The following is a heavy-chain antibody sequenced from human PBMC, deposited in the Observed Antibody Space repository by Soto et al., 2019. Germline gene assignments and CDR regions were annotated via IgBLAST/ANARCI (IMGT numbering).Heavy chain of an antibody. D-gene: IGHD6-13*01. J-gene: IGHJ4*02. CDR3: ARETFPPGSSSFDY. CDR1: GGSLSGYY. V-gene: IGHV4-34*01. CDR2: INQSGST. Sequence: PSETLSLTCTVSGGSLSGYYWSWIRQPPGKGLEWIGEINQSGSTNYNPSLKGRVITSVDTSKNQFSLKLSSVTAADTAVYYCARETFPPGSSSFDYWGQGTLVTVSS.